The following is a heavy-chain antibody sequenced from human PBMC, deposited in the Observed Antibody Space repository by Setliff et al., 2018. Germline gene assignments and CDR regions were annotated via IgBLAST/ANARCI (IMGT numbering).Heavy chain of an antibody. V-gene: IGHV1-69*06. J-gene: IGHJ6*03. CDR3: ARGRHPPWSGYPYYYMDV. D-gene: IGHD3-3*01. CDR2: IIPIFGTA. Sequence: ASVKVSCKASGGIFSSYAISWVRQAPGQGLEWMGRIIPIFGTANYAQKFQGRVTITADKSTSTAYMELSSLRSEDTAVYYCARGRHPPWSGYPYYYMDVWGKGTPVTVS. CDR1: GGIFSSYA.